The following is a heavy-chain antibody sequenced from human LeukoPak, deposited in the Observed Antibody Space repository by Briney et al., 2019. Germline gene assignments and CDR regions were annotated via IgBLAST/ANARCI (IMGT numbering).Heavy chain of an antibody. Sequence: GGSLRLSCAASGFTFSSYWMHWVRQAPGKGLVWVSRINSDGSSTSYADSVKGRFTISRDNAKDTLYLQMNSLRAEDTAVYYCARDGGPYCSGGSCYVSNWFDPWGQGTLVTVSS. D-gene: IGHD2-15*01. CDR3: ARDGGPYCSGGSCYVSNWFDP. CDR2: INSDGSST. CDR1: GFTFSSYW. J-gene: IGHJ5*02. V-gene: IGHV3-74*01.